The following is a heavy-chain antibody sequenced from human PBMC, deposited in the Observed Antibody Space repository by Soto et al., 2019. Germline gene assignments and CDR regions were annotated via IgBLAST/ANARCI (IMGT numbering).Heavy chain of an antibody. D-gene: IGHD3-3*01. J-gene: IGHJ3*02. CDR3: ASLKSIFGAKRGNAFDI. V-gene: IGHV1-69*13. CDR2: IIPIFGTA. Sequence: SVKVSCKASGGTFSSYAISWVRQAPGQGLEWMGGIIPIFGTANYAQKFQGRVTITADESTSTAYMELSSLRSEDTAVYYCASLKSIFGAKRGNAFDIWGQGTMVTVSS. CDR1: GGTFSSYA.